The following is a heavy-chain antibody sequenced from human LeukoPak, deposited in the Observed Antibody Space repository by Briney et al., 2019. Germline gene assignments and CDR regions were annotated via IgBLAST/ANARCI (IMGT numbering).Heavy chain of an antibody. D-gene: IGHD1-7*01. V-gene: IGHV4-39*02. CDR1: GGSISSSSCY. J-gene: IGHJ5*02. CDR3: AKDPNWNYLGLNWFDP. Sequence: SETLSLTCTVSGGSISSSSCYWGWIRQPPGKGLEWIGGIYYSGSTYYNPSLKSRVTISVDTSKNQFSLKLSSVTAADTAVYYCAKDPNWNYLGLNWFDPWGQGTLVTVSS. CDR2: IYYSGST.